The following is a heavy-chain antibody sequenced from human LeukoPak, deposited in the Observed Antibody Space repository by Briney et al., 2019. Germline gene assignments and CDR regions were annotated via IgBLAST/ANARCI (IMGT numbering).Heavy chain of an antibody. CDR1: GFTFSDYY. CDR2: ISSSGSTI. CDR3: ASFRGIAVAGTPFDY. J-gene: IGHJ4*02. Sequence: GGSLRLSCAASGFTFSDYYMSWIRQATGKGLEWVSYISSSGSTIYYADSVKDRFTISRDNAKNSLYLQMNSLRAEDTAVYYCASFRGIAVAGTPFDYWGQGTLVTVSS. V-gene: IGHV3-11*01. D-gene: IGHD6-19*01.